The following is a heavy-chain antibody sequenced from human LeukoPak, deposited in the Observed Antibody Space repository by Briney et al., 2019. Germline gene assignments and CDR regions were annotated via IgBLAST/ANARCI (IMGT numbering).Heavy chain of an antibody. J-gene: IGHJ5*01. CDR3: AKDQYVATIGHDS. Sequence: GGSLRLSCAASGFTFSSYSMHWVRQAPGRGLEWVAVRSYDGWKKYYADSVKGRFTISRDNAKNSLYLQMNSVRAEDTAVYYCAKDQYVATIGHDSWGQGTLVTVSS. CDR2: RSYDGWKK. V-gene: IGHV3-30*04. D-gene: IGHD5-24*01. CDR1: GFTFSSYS.